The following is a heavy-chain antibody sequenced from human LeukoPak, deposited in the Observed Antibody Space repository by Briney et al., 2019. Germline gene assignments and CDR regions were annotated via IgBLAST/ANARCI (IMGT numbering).Heavy chain of an antibody. D-gene: IGHD3-16*01. J-gene: IGHJ3*02. CDR1: GYTFTGYY. CDR3: ARERGGVGDPAGAFDI. Sequence: ASVKVSCKASGYTFTGYYMHWVRQAPGQGLEWMGWINPNSGGTNYAQKFQGRVTMTRDTSISTAYMELSRLRSDDTAVYYCARERGGVGDPAGAFDIWGQGTMVTVSS. V-gene: IGHV1-2*02. CDR2: INPNSGGT.